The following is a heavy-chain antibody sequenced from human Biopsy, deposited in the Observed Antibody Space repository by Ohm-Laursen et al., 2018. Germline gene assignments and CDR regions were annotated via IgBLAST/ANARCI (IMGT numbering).Heavy chain of an antibody. D-gene: IGHD5-24*01. CDR2: ISPSGATT. Sequence: SVKVSCKASGNTFATYHIHWVRQAPGQGLEWMGVISPSGATTSFSQKFQGRITMTRDTSTGTVYMDLNSLGSEDTAVYYCARAGVGSDGIDSYYYGMDVWGPGTTVTVSS. CDR1: GNTFATYH. V-gene: IGHV1-46*01. CDR3: ARAGVGSDGIDSYYYGMDV. J-gene: IGHJ6*02.